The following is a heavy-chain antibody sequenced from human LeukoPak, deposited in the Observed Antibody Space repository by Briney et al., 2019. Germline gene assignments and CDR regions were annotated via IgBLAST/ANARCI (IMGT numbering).Heavy chain of an antibody. CDR3: ARTHLAAAGTSYYYYYMDV. V-gene: IGHV1-8*01. CDR2: MNPNSGNT. J-gene: IGHJ6*03. Sequence: ASVKVSCKASGYTFTSYDINWVRQATGQGLEWMGWMNPNSGNTGYAQKFQGRVTMTRNTSISTAYMELSSLRSEDTAVYYCARTHLAAAGTSYYYYYMDVWGKGTTVTISS. CDR1: GYTFTSYD. D-gene: IGHD6-13*01.